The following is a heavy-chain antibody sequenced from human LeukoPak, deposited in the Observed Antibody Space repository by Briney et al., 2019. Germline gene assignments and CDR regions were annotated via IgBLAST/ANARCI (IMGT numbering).Heavy chain of an antibody. CDR2: ISYEGSVT. CDR3: VRDRAPWGGALGGAKGMDV. J-gene: IGHJ6*04. V-gene: IGHV3-30*04. D-gene: IGHD3-10*01. Sequence: PGGSLRLSCAASGFTFSNYAFHWVRQPPGKGLEWAAVISYEGSVTYYADSVKGRFTISRDNSKNTLDLQMNSLRVEDTAGYYGVRDRAPWGGALGGAKGMDVWGEGTTVTVSS. CDR1: GFTFSNYA.